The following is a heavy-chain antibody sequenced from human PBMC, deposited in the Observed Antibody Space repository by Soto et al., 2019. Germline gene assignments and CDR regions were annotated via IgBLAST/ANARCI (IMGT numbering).Heavy chain of an antibody. CDR1: GGSISSGGYY. Sequence: QVQLQESGPGLVKPSQTLSLTCTVSGGSISSGGYYWSWIRQHPGKGLGWIGYIYYSGSTYYNPSLKSRVTISVDTSKNQFSLKLSSVTAADTAVYYCARVATIFGVVGEFDPWGQGTLVTVSS. J-gene: IGHJ5*02. CDR3: ARVATIFGVVGEFDP. V-gene: IGHV4-31*03. CDR2: IYYSGST. D-gene: IGHD3-3*01.